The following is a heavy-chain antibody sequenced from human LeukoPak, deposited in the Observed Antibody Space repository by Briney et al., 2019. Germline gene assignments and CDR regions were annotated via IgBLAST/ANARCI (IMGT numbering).Heavy chain of an antibody. CDR1: GYSISSGYY. J-gene: IGHJ4*02. CDR3: ARVYYHGSGSNYFDY. CDR2: ISHSGTT. Sequence: SETLSLTCTVSGYSISSGYYWGWIRQPPGKGPEWVASISHSGTTYDNPSLKSRVTISVDTSKNQFSLKLSSVTAADTAMYYCARVYYHGSGSNYFDYWGQGTLVTVSS. V-gene: IGHV4-38-2*02. D-gene: IGHD3-10*01.